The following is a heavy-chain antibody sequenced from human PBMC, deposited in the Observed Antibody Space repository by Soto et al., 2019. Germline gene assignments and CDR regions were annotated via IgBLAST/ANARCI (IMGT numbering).Heavy chain of an antibody. D-gene: IGHD3-16*01. CDR1: GFTFSHYG. V-gene: IGHV3-23*01. CDR2: INGRGNTT. J-gene: IGHJ4*01. Sequence: EEQLLESGGDLVRPGGSLRLSCVASGFTFSHYGMGWVRQAPGKGPEWVSVINGRGNTTSYADSVKGRFTMSRDNSKNTVYLEMNSLRVEDTAVYSCAKVIVLGASTIEYWGLGTPVTVSS. CDR3: AKVIVLGASTIEY.